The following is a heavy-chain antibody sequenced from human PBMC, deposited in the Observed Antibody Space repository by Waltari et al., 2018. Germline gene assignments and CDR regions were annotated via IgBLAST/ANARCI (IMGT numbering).Heavy chain of an antibody. CDR2: IIPSLGRA. Sequence: QVQLVQSGAEVKKPGSSVKVSCKASGGTFSSYAISWVRQAPGQGLEWMGGIIPSLGRANYAQKFQGRVTITADESTSTSYMELSSLRSEDTAVYYCARGPDRGSGRNYYYYMDVWGKGTTVTVSS. CDR1: GGTFSSYA. V-gene: IGHV1-69*11. CDR3: ARGPDRGSGRNYYYYMDV. D-gene: IGHD3-10*01. J-gene: IGHJ6*03.